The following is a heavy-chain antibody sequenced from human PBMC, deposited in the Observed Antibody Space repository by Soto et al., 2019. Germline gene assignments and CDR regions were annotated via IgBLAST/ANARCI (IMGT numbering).Heavy chain of an antibody. CDR1: GYTFTGYY. V-gene: IGHV1-2*02. CDR3: CRLFQREDFDY. D-gene: IGHD3-22*01. J-gene: IGHJ4*02. Sequence: ASVKVSCKASGYTFTGYYMHWVRQAPGQGLEWMGWINPNSGGTNYAQKFQGRVTMTRDTSISTAYMEPSRLRSDGTAVYSWCRLFQREDFDYWGQGTLVTVSS. CDR2: INPNSGGT.